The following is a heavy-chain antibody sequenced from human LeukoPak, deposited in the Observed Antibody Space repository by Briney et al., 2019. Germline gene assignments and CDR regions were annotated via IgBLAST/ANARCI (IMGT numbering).Heavy chain of an antibody. D-gene: IGHD1-26*01. CDR1: GFTFSSYG. V-gene: IGHV3-30*02. J-gene: IGHJ4*02. CDR2: IRYDGSNK. CDR3: AKDGGYRVGATGPNY. Sequence: GGSLRLSCAASGFTFSSYGMHWVRQAPGKGLEWVAFIRYDGSNKYYADSVRGRFTISRDNSKNTLYLQMNSLRAEDTAVYYCAKDGGYRVGATGPNYWGQGTLVTVSS.